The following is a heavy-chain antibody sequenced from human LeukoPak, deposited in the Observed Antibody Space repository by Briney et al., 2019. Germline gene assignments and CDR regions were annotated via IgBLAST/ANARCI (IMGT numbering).Heavy chain of an antibody. CDR3: ARELRRDKY. V-gene: IGHV1-8*01. CDR1: GYTFSSYD. D-gene: IGHD1-1*01. Sequence: ASVKVSCKACGYTFSSYDINWVRQATGQGLEWMGYMNPGSGNTGYAQNFQGRVTLTVNTSITTAYMELSSLRPEDTAVYYCARELRRDKYWGQGTLVTVSS. J-gene: IGHJ4*02. CDR2: MNPGSGNT.